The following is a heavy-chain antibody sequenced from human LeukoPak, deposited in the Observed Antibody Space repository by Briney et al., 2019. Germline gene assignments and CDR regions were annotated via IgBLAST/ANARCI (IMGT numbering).Heavy chain of an antibody. Sequence: GASVKVSCKVSASAFTDYYMHWVQQAPGKGLEWMGLVDPEDGETIYAEKFQGRVTITADTSTDTAYMELSSLRSEDTAVYYCATVTGIDYWGQGTLVTVSS. CDR3: ATVTGIDY. V-gene: IGHV1-69-2*01. CDR2: VDPEDGET. D-gene: IGHD3-16*01. J-gene: IGHJ4*02. CDR1: ASAFTDYY.